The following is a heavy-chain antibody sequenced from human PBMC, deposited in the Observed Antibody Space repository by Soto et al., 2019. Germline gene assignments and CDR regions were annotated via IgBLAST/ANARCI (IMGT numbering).Heavy chain of an antibody. CDR2: IYYSGST. CDR3: ARRYGTTFDY. Sequence: PSETLSLTCTVSGGSISSYYWSWIRQPPGKGLEWIGYIYYSGSTNYNPSLKSRVTISVDTSKNQFSLKLSSVTAADTAVYYCARRYGTTFDYWGQVPLVTVSS. V-gene: IGHV4-59*01. J-gene: IGHJ4*02. CDR1: GGSISSYY. D-gene: IGHD1-7*01.